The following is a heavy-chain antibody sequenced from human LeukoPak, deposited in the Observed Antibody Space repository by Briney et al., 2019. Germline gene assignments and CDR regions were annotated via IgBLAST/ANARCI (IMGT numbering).Heavy chain of an antibody. V-gene: IGHV3-30*04. CDR2: ISYDGSSK. CDR1: GFTFSSYS. J-gene: IGHJ5*02. CDR3: ARSGMFSTSWYPTWFDP. Sequence: QPGGSLRLSCAASGFTFSSYSMHWVRQAPGKGLEWVAGISYDGSSKNYADSVKGRFTTSRDNSKNTLYLQMDNLRAEDTAVFSCARSGMFSTSWYPTWFDPWGQGTLVAVS. D-gene: IGHD6-13*01.